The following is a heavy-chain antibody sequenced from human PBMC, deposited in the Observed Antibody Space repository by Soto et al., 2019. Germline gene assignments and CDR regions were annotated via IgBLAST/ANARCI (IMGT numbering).Heavy chain of an antibody. CDR2: INPNSGGT. CDR3: AREDCSSTSCWDRWFDP. V-gene: IGHV1-2*02. Sequence: ASVKVSCKASGYTFTGYYMHWVRQAPGQGLEWMGWINPNSGGTNYAQKFQGRVTMTRDTSISTAYMELSRLRSDDTAVYYCAREDCSSTSCWDRWFDPWGQGTLVTVYS. CDR1: GYTFTGYY. D-gene: IGHD2-2*01. J-gene: IGHJ5*02.